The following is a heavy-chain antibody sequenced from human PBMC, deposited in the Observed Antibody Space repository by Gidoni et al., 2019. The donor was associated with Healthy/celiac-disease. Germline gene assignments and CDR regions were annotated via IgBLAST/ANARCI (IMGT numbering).Heavy chain of an antibody. Sequence: QVQLVDSGGGVVQPGRSLRLSCSAPGFTFSSYGMHWVRQAPGKGLERVAVISYDGSNKYYADSVKGRFTISRDNSKNTLYLQMNSLRAEDTAVYYCAKAEYYDFWSGYDYWGQGTLVTVSS. CDR2: ISYDGSNK. CDR3: AKAEYYDFWSGYDY. D-gene: IGHD3-3*01. V-gene: IGHV3-30*18. J-gene: IGHJ4*02. CDR1: GFTFSSYG.